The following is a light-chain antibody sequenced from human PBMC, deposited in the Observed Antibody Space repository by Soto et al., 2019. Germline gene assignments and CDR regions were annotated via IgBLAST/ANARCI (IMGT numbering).Light chain of an antibody. V-gene: IGKV3-20*01. CDR3: QQYGSSRT. Sequence: EIVLTQSPGTLSLSPGERATLSCRASQSVSSSYLAWYQQKPGQAPRLLIYGASIRATGIPDRFSGSGAGTDFPLTISMLEPDDFAVYCCQQYGSSRTFGQGTKVDI. CDR1: QSVSSSY. CDR2: GAS. J-gene: IGKJ1*01.